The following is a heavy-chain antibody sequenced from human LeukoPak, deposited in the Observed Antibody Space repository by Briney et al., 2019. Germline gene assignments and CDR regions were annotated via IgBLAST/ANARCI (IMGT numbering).Heavy chain of an antibody. D-gene: IGHD5-12*01. Sequence: SVKVSCKASGGTLSSYAISWVQQDPGQRLEWMGGIMPIFGPANYAQKFQGRVTSTTDESTGTAYMELSRLRSEDTAVYYCARALRGYSGFHYYYYYMDVWGKGTTVTVSS. CDR3: ARALRGYSGFHYYYYYMDV. V-gene: IGHV1-69*05. J-gene: IGHJ6*03. CDR2: IMPIFGPA. CDR1: GGTLSSYA.